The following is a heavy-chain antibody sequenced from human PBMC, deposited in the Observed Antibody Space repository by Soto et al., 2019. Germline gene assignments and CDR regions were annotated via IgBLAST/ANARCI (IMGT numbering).Heavy chain of an antibody. CDR2: IVVGSGNT. J-gene: IGHJ4*02. CDR3: AATRLGELTFDY. D-gene: IGHD3-16*01. CDR1: GFAFTNSA. Sequence: ASVKVSCKASGFAFTNSAVQWVRQARGQRLEWIGWIVVGSGNTNYAQKFQERVTITRDMSTSTAYMELSSLRSEDTAVYYCAATRLGELTFDYRGQGTLVTVSS. V-gene: IGHV1-58*01.